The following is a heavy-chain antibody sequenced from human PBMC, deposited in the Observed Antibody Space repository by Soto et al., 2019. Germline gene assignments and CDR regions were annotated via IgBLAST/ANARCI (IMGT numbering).Heavy chain of an antibody. V-gene: IGHV1-69*06. CDR1: RGTFSSYA. J-gene: IGHJ3*02. D-gene: IGHD4-4*01. CDR3: ASIRLQYTLVDAFDI. CDR2: IIPIFGTA. Sequence: SVKVSCKDSRGTFSSYAISWVRQAPGQGLEWMGGIIPIFGTANYAQKFQGRVTITADKSTSTAYMELSSLRSEDTAVYYCASIRLQYTLVDAFDIWGQGTMVTVSS.